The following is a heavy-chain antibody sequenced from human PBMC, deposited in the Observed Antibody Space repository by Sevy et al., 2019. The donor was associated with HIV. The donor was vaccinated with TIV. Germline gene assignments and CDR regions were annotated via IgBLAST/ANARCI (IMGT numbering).Heavy chain of an antibody. Sequence: GGSLRLSCAASGFTFSDYYMAWIRQAPGKGLEWVSYISTGGRSIYYADSVKGRFTISRDNAKNSLYLQMNSLRAEDTAIYYCARDRYTRSWFDSWGQGTLVTVSS. CDR1: GFTFSDYY. D-gene: IGHD2-2*02. J-gene: IGHJ5*01. CDR2: ISTGGRSI. V-gene: IGHV3-11*01. CDR3: ARDRYTRSWFDS.